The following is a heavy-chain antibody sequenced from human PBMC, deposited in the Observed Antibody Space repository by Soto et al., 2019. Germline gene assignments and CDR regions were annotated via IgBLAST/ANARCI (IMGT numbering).Heavy chain of an antibody. J-gene: IGHJ4*02. CDR1: GGSISRSSYY. CDR2: IYHSGST. V-gene: IGHV4-39*07. Sequence: SETLSLTXTVSGGSISRSSYYWGWIRQPPGKGLEWIGYIYHSGSTYYNPSLKSRVTISVDRSKNQFSLKLSSVTAADTAVYYCARVPDYWGQGTLVTVSS. CDR3: ARVPDY.